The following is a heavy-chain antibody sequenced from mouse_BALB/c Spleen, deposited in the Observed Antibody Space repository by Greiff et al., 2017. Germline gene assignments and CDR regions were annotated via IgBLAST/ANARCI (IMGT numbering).Heavy chain of an antibody. CDR3: ARRDYDPYYYDMDY. V-gene: IGHV1-87*01. Sequence: QVQLQQSGAELARPGASVKLSCKASGYTFTSYWMQWVKQRPGQGLEWIGAIYPGDGDTRYTQKFKGKATLTADKSSSTAYMQLSSLASEDSAVYYCARRDYDPYYYDMDYWGQGTSVTVSS. D-gene: IGHD2-4*01. CDR1: GYTFTSYW. CDR2: IYPGDGDT. J-gene: IGHJ4*01.